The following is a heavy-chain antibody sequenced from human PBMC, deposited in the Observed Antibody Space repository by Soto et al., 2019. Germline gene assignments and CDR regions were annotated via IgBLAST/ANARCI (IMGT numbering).Heavy chain of an antibody. J-gene: IGHJ4*02. CDR3: ARVRTKDFWSGYYYFDD. D-gene: IGHD3-3*01. Sequence: SETLSLTCTVSGGSISSYYWSWIRQPPGKGLEWIGYIYYSGSTNYNPSLKSRVTISVDTSKNQFSLKLSSVTAADTAVYYCARVRTKDFWSGYYYFDDWGQGTLVTVAS. CDR2: IYYSGST. V-gene: IGHV4-59*01. CDR1: GGSISSYY.